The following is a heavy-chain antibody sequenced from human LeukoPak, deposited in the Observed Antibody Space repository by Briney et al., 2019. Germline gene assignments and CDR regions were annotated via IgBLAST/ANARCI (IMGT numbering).Heavy chain of an antibody. J-gene: IGHJ4*02. CDR1: GFTFSSYS. CDR2: ISSSSSTI. D-gene: IGHD3-10*01. Sequence: GGSLRLSCAASGFTFSSYSMNWVRQAPGKGLEWVSYISSSSSTIYYADSVKGRFTISRDNAKNSLYLQMNSLRAEDTAVYYCARGYGSGPFYFDYWGQGTLVTVSS. V-gene: IGHV3-48*04. CDR3: ARGYGSGPFYFDY.